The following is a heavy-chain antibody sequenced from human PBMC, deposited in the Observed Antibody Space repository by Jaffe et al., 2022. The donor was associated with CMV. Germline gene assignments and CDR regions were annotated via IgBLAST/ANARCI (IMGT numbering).Heavy chain of an antibody. CDR1: GFTFSNAW. J-gene: IGHJ3*02. Sequence: EVQLVESGGGLVKPGGSLRLSCAASGFTFSNAWMSWVRQAPGKGLEWVGRIKSKTDGGTTDYAAPVKGRFTISRDDSKNTLYLQMNSLKTEDTAVYYCTTGPYDFWSGHPAFDIWGQGTMVTVSS. V-gene: IGHV3-15*01. D-gene: IGHD3-3*01. CDR2: IKSKTDGGTT. CDR3: TTGPYDFWSGHPAFDI.